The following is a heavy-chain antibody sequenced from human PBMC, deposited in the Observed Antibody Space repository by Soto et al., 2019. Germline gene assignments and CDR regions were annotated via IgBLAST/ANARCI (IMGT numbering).Heavy chain of an antibody. Sequence: QVQLQESGPGLVKPSETLSLMCTVSGGSISSNYWSWIRQPPGKGLEYIGYIYYSGSTNYNPSLKSRVTISVDTSKNQFSLKLSYVTAADTAVYYCARGGGSPDYWGQGTLVTVSS. V-gene: IGHV4-59*01. CDR1: GGSISSNY. CDR3: ARGGGSPDY. CDR2: IYYSGST. J-gene: IGHJ4*02. D-gene: IGHD3-10*01.